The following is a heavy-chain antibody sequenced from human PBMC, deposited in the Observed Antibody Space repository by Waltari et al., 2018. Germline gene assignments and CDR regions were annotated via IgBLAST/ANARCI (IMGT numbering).Heavy chain of an antibody. CDR3: AKDVGATGAFDI. D-gene: IGHD1-26*01. Sequence: EVQLLESGGGLVQPGGSLRLSCAASGFTFSSYAMSWVRQAPGKGLEWVSVIYSGGSTYYADSVKGRFTISRDNSKNTLYLQMNSLRAEDTAVYYCAKDVGATGAFDIWGQGTMVTVSS. CDR1: GFTFSSYA. J-gene: IGHJ3*02. CDR2: IYSGGST. V-gene: IGHV3-23*03.